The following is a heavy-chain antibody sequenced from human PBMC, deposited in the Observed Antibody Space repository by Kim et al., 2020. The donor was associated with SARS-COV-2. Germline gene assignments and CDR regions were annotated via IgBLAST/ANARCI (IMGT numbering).Heavy chain of an antibody. CDR2: IYYSGST. D-gene: IGHD2-15*01. CDR3: ARVKSGSIKNFDP. V-gene: IGHV4-31*03. CDR1: GGSISSGGYY. Sequence: SETLSLTCTVSGGSISSGGYYWSWLRQHPGKGLEWIGYIYYSGSTYYNPSLKSRVTITVDTSKNQFSLKLSSVTAAATAEYYCARVKSGSIKNFDPWGQG. J-gene: IGHJ5*02.